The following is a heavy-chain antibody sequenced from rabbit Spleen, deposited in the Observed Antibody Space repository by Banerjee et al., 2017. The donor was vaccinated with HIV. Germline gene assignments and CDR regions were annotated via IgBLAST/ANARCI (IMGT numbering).Heavy chain of an antibody. CDR1: GFSFSSSYY. D-gene: IGHD8-1*01. J-gene: IGHJ6*01. V-gene: IGHV1S45*01. Sequence: EQLEESGGGLVKPEGSLTLTCTASGFSFSSSYYMCWVRQAPGKGLEWIACIGAGSSGSTYYASWAKGRFTISKTSSTTVTLQMTSLTVADTATYFCARDTGSSFSTYGMDLWGQGTLVTVS. CDR3: ARDTGSSFSTYGMDL. CDR2: IGAGSSGST.